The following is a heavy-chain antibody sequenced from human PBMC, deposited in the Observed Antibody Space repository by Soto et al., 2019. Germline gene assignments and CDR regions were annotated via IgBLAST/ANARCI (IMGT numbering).Heavy chain of an antibody. D-gene: IGHD4-17*01. J-gene: IGHJ4*02. V-gene: IGHV3-21*01. CDR2: ISSSSSDI. CDR3: ARDLIGYGGNFDY. CDR1: GFTFSSYS. Sequence: RRLSCAASGFTFSSYSMNWVRQAPGKGLEWVSSISSSSSDIYYADSVKGRFTISRDNAKNSLYLQMNSLRAEDTAVYYCARDLIGYGGNFDYWGQGTLVTVSS.